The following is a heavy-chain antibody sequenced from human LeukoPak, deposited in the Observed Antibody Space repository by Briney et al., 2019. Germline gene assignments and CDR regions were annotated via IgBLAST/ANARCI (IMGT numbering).Heavy chain of an antibody. CDR3: ARAALEQQLGNWFDP. V-gene: IGHV1-69*13. CDR1: GGTFSSYA. J-gene: IGHJ5*02. Sequence: ASVKVSCKASGGTFSSYAISWVRQAPGQGLEWMGGIIPIFGTANYAQKFQGRVAITADESTSTAYMELSSLRSEDTAVYYCARAALEQQLGNWFDPWGQGTLVTVSS. CDR2: IIPIFGTA. D-gene: IGHD6-13*01.